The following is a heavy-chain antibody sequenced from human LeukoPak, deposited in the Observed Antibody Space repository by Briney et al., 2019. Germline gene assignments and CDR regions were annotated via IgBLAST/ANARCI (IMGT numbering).Heavy chain of an antibody. D-gene: IGHD2-21*02. J-gene: IGHJ3*02. CDR3: AREVPNCGGDCYSPPDAFGI. CDR1: GFTFNNFE. Sequence: GGSLRLSCVASGFTFNNFEMNWVRQAPGKGLEWISYISSSGSTMYYADSVKGRFTISRDDAKNSLSLQMNNLRAEDTAVYYCAREVPNCGGDCYSPPDAFGIWGQGTMVTVSS. CDR2: ISSSGSTM. V-gene: IGHV3-48*03.